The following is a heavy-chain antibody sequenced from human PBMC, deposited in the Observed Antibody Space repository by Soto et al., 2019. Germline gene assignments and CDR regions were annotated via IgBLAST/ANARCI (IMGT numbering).Heavy chain of an antibody. D-gene: IGHD6-13*01. CDR2: ISGSGGGT. V-gene: IGHV3-23*01. CDR3: AKESVAAGGPNFFDY. Sequence: EVQLLESGGGLVQPGGSLRLSCAASGFTFNTYAMSWVRQAPGKGLEWVSAISGSGGGTYYADSVKGRFTISRDNSKNTLYLQRNSLRAADTALYYCAKESVAAGGPNFFDYWGQGTLVTVSS. CDR1: GFTFNTYA. J-gene: IGHJ4*02.